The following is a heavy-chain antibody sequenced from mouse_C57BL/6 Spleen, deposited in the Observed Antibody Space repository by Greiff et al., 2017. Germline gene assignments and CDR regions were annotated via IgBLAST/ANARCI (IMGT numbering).Heavy chain of an antibody. D-gene: IGHD3-1*01. CDR2: IYPGSGST. V-gene: IGHV1-55*01. CDR1: GYTFTSYW. J-gene: IGHJ3*01. CDR3: SNSQLGLREAY. Sequence: QVQLQQPGAELVKPGASVKMSCKASGYTFTSYWITWVKQRPGQGLEWIGEIYPGSGSTNYNEKFKSKATLTVDTSSSTAYMQLSSLTSVDSAVXCCSNSQLGLREAYWGQGTLVTVSA.